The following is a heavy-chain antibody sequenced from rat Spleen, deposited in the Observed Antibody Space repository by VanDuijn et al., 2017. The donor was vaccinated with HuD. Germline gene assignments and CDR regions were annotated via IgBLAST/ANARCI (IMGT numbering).Heavy chain of an antibody. V-gene: IGHV2-32*01. Sequence: QVQLKESGPGLVQPSQTLSLTCTVSGFSLTSYHVHWVRQPPGKGLEWMGVMWSDGDTSYNSALKSRLSISRDTSKSQVFLKMSSMQTEDTATYYCARDGEVQLRGYVMDAWGQGASVTVSS. CDR3: ARDGEVQLRGYVMDA. CDR2: MWSDGDT. CDR1: GFSLTSYH. J-gene: IGHJ4*01. D-gene: IGHD1-5*01.